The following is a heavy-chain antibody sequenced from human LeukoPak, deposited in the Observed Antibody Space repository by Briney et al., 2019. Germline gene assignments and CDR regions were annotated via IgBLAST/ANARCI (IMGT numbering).Heavy chain of an antibody. D-gene: IGHD3-10*01. CDR3: ARGEQPITMVRGVKYYYGMDV. V-gene: IGHV1-69*13. CDR2: IIPIFGTA. Sequence: SVKVSCKASGGTFSSYAISWVRQAPRQGLEWMGGIIPIFGTANYAQKFQGRVTITADESTSTAYMELSSLRSEDTAVYYCARGEQPITMVRGVKYYYGMDVWGQGTTVTVSS. J-gene: IGHJ6*02. CDR1: GGTFSSYA.